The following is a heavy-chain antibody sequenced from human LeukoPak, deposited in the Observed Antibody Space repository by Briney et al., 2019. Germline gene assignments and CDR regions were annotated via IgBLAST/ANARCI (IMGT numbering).Heavy chain of an antibody. D-gene: IGHD6-13*01. CDR2: ISSSSSTI. CDR3: ARPGIAAAIDY. Sequence: PGGSLRLSCAASGFTFSSYSMNWVRQAPGKGLEWVSYISSSSSTIYYADSVKGRFTISRDNAKNSLYLQMNSLRAEDTAVYYCARPGIAAAIDYWGQGTLVTVYS. J-gene: IGHJ4*02. V-gene: IGHV3-48*04. CDR1: GFTFSSYS.